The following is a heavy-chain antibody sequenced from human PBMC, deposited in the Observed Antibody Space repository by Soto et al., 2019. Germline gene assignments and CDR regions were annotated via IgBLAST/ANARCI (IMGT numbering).Heavy chain of an antibody. CDR2: IKEDGSEK. D-gene: IGHD3-10*01. V-gene: IGHV3-7*01. Sequence: HPGGSLRLSSEASGFNFRIYWMSWVRQAPGKGLEWVANIKEDGSEKYYVESVKGRFTISRDNAKNSLYLQMNSLRAEDTAVYYCARDPVGGPLPLDSWGQGTLVTVSS. J-gene: IGHJ4*02. CDR3: ARDPVGGPLPLDS. CDR1: GFNFRIYW.